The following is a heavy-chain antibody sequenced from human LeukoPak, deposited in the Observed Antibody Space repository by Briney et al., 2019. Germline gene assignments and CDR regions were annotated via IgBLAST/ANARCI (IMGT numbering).Heavy chain of an antibody. D-gene: IGHD2-15*01. CDR2: INPNSGGT. CDR3: VRGYSFGPCGMDV. J-gene: IGHJ6*02. CDR1: GYTFTGYY. V-gene: IGHV1-2*02. Sequence: ASVKVSCKASGYTFTGYYIHWVRQAPGQGLEWMGWINPNSGGTNYAQKFQGRVTMTRDTSISTAYMELSRLRSDDTAVYFCVRGYSFGPCGMDVWGQGTTVTVSS.